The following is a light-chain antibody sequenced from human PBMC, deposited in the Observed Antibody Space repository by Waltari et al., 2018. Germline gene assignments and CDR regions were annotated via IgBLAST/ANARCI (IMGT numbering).Light chain of an antibody. CDR1: SGHSTNI. Sequence: QLVLTQSPSASASLGASVKLTCTLDSGHSTNIVAWLQQQAEKGPRYLMKINSDGSHTMGDEIPYRFSGSSSGAERYLTISSVQSEDEADYFCQTGGHGTWVFGGGTKLTVL. J-gene: IGLJ3*02. V-gene: IGLV4-69*01. CDR2: INSDGSH. CDR3: QTGGHGTWV.